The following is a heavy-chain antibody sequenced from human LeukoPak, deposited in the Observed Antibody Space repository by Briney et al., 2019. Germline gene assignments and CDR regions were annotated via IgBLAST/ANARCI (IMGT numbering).Heavy chain of an antibody. V-gene: IGHV3-30-3*01. CDR3: ARDRRGYSSGWDLGY. CDR2: ISYDGSNK. CDR1: GFTFSSYA. J-gene: IGHJ4*02. Sequence: PGGSLRLSCAASGFTFSSYAMHWVRQAPGKGLEWVAVISYDGSNKYYADSVKGRFTISRDNSKNTLYLQMNSLRAEDTAVYYCARDRRGYSSGWDLGYWGQGTLVTVSS. D-gene: IGHD6-19*01.